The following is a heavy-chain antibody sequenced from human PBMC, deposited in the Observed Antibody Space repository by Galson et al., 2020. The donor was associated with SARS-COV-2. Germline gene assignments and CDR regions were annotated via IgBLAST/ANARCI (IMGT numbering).Heavy chain of an antibody. CDR3: ARYVDFWSGYRDNYGMDV. CDR2: IYYSGST. V-gene: IGHV4-39*07. J-gene: IGHJ6*02. D-gene: IGHD3-3*01. Sequence: SETLSLTCTVSGGSISSSSYYWGWIRQPPGKGLEWIGSIYYSGSTYYNPSLKSRVTISVDTSKNQFSLKLSSVTAADTAVYYCARYVDFWSGYRDNYGMDVWGGGTAVTVSS. CDR1: GGSISSSSYY.